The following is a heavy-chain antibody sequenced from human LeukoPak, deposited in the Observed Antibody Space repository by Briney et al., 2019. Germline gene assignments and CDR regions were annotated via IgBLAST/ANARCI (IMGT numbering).Heavy chain of an antibody. CDR3: ARTRSSSWYYFDY. D-gene: IGHD6-13*01. CDR2: IIPIFGTA. V-gene: IGHV1-69*01. J-gene: IGHJ4*02. CDR1: GGTFSSYA. Sequence: ASVKVSRKASGGTFSSYAISWVRQAPGQGLEWMGGIIPIFGTASYAQKFQGRVTITADESTSTAYMELSSLRSEDTAVYYCARTRSSSWYYFDYWGQGTLVTVSS.